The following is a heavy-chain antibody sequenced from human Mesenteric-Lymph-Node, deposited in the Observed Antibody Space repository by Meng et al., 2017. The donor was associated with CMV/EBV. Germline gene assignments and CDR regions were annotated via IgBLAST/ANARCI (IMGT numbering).Heavy chain of an antibody. CDR2: IRSKADGGTT. J-gene: IGHJ6*02. CDR3: STVFRNYYYYAMDV. CDR1: GLTFKNAW. Sequence: GESLKISCAASGLTFKNAWMSWVRQAPGKGLEWVDRIRSKADGGTTDYAAPMKGRFTISRDDSKNTLYLQVNSLKTEDTAVYYCSTVFRNYYYYAMDVWGQGTTVTVSS. V-gene: IGHV3-15*01.